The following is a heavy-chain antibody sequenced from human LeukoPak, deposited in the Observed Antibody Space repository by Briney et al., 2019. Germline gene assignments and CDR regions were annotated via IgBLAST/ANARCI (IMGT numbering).Heavy chain of an antibody. J-gene: IGHJ4*02. CDR2: IKEDATTK. CDR1: GFIFSSYD. V-gene: IGHV3-7*03. Sequence: GGSLRLSCAASGFIFSSYDMSWVRQAPGKGLEWVATIKEDATTKYYVDSLKGRFTISRDNAKNSLSLQMNSLRAEDTAIYYCAKDVLDFWGQGTLVTVSS. CDR3: AKDVLDF.